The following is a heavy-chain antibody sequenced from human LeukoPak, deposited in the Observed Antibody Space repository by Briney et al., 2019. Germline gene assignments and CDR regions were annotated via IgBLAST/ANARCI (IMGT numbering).Heavy chain of an antibody. CDR2: INSNSGGT. D-gene: IGHD4-23*01. V-gene: IGHV1-2*02. J-gene: IGHJ4*02. CDR1: GYTFTGYY. Sequence: ASVTVSCKASGYTFTGYYIHWVRQVPGQGLEWMGWINSNSGGTNYAQKFQGRVSVTRDTSISTVYMELSRLRYDDTAVYYCVRDLATVATPYFDYWGQGTLVTVSS. CDR3: VRDLATVATPYFDY.